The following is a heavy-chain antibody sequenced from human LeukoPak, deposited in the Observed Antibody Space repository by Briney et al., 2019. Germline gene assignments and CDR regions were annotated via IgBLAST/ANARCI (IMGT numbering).Heavy chain of an antibody. Sequence: SETLSLTCTVSGGSISSSSYYWGWIRQPPGKGLEWIGSIYYSGSTYYNPSLKSRVTISVDTSKNQFSLKLSSVTAADTAVYYCARGQPVRYCSGGSCSIRSKKVDYWGQGTLVTVSS. J-gene: IGHJ4*02. V-gene: IGHV4-39*07. CDR3: ARGQPVRYCSGGSCSIRSKKVDY. CDR1: GGSISSSSYY. D-gene: IGHD2-15*01. CDR2: IYYSGST.